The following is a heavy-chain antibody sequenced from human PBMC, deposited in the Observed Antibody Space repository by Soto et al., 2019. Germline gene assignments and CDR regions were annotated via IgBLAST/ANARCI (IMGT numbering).Heavy chain of an antibody. CDR1: GFTFSSYG. Sequence: GGSLRLSCAASGFTFSSYGMHWVRQAPGKGLEWVAVIWYDGSNKYYADSVKGRFTISRDNSKNTLYLQMNSLRAEDTAVYYCARERRVTKINYYYYGMDVWGQGTTVTVSS. J-gene: IGHJ6*02. CDR2: IWYDGSNK. CDR3: ARERRVTKINYYYYGMDV. V-gene: IGHV3-33*01. D-gene: IGHD4-4*01.